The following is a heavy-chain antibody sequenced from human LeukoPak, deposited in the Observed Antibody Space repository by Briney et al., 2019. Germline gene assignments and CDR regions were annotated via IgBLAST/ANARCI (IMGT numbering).Heavy chain of an antibody. V-gene: IGHV3-33*06. J-gene: IGHJ4*02. CDR3: AKDAQRGFDYSNSLEQ. CDR2: IWNDGSTK. D-gene: IGHD4-11*01. Sequence: GRSLRLSCAASGFTFSHFGMHWVRQVPGRGLEWVAVIWNDGSTKYYADSVKGRFTISRDNYQNRVDLHMTSLRVEDTAIYYCAKDAQRGFDYSNSLEQRGQGTLVTVSS. CDR1: GFTFSHFG.